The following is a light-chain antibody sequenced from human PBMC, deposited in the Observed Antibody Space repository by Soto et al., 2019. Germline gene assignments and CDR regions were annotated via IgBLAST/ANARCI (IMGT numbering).Light chain of an antibody. V-gene: IGKV1-5*03. CDR1: QSISSW. CDR2: NAS. J-gene: IGKJ1*01. CDR3: QQYNSLWT. Sequence: DIQMTQSPSTLSASVGDRVTITCRASQSISSWLAWYQQKPGKAPKILIYNASSLESGVPSMFSGSVSGTEFTLTISSLQPDEFATYCCQQYNSLWTFGQGTKEEIK.